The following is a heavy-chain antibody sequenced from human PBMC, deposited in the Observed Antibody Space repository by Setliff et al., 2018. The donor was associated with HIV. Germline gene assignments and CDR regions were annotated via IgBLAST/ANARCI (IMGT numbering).Heavy chain of an antibody. V-gene: IGHV3-48*03. CDR2: ITSSGSIT. CDR3: ARGRINYGDYYY. CDR1: GLTISNFD. J-gene: IGHJ4*02. Sequence: GGSLRLSCTASGLTISNFDMNWVRQAPGKGLEWVSYITSSGSITYYADSVKGRFTISRDTAKNTVYLQMNSLTSEDTAFYYCARGRINYGDYYYWGQGTLVTVSS. D-gene: IGHD4-17*01.